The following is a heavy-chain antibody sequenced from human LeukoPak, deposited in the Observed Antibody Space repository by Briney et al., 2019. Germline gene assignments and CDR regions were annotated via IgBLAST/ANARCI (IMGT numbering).Heavy chain of an antibody. CDR1: GFIFSNYW. Sequence: GGSLRLSCAASGFIFSNYWMTWVRQAPGKGLEWVAHIREDGSERHYVDSVKDRFTISRDNAKNSLDLQMDSLRAEDTAVYYCARDWGSTGYDLYDSWGQGTLVTGSS. V-gene: IGHV3-7*01. CDR3: ARDWGSTGYDLYDS. J-gene: IGHJ4*02. D-gene: IGHD5-12*01. CDR2: IREDGSER.